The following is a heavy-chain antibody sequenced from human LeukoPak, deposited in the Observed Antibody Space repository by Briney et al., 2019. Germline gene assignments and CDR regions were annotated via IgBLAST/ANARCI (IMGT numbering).Heavy chain of an antibody. CDR2: INPNSGGT. Sequence: ASVKVSCKAGGYNFPAYFVHWVRQAPGQGLEWMGWINPNSGGTNYAQKFQGRVTMTRDTSISTAYMELSRPRSDDTAVYYCARDQHIVVVPAASSCWGQGTLVTVSS. V-gene: IGHV1-2*02. D-gene: IGHD2-2*01. CDR3: ARDQHIVVVPAASSC. J-gene: IGHJ4*02. CDR1: GYNFPAYF.